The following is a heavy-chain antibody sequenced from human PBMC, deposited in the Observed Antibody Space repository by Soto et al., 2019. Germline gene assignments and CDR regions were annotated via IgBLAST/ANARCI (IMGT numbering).Heavy chain of an antibody. CDR3: VRAPLGELSSYFEY. CDR2: IYHSRTT. Sequence: QLQLQESGSGLVKPSQTLSLTCAVSGVSITRGGYSWSWIRQPPGKGLEWVGYIYHSRTTYYNPSLQSRLTISMDRSKNQCSLKLASVTAADTAVYYCVRAPLGELSSYFEYWGQGTLVTVSS. J-gene: IGHJ4*02. V-gene: IGHV4-30-2*01. D-gene: IGHD3-16*02. CDR1: GVSITRGGYS.